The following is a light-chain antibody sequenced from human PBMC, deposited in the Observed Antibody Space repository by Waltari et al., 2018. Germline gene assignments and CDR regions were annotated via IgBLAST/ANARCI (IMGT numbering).Light chain of an antibody. V-gene: IGKV2-30*01. J-gene: IGKJ1*01. CDR1: QSIIDSDGKTY. Sequence: DVVMTQSPLSLLFTLGQPATITCRPSQSIIDSDGKTYLNWFHQRPGQSPRHLISYVSNRDHGVPDRVSGSRSGTDFTLKISRVEAEDVGIYYCIQRTHKPRTFGQGTKVEIK. CDR2: YVS. CDR3: IQRTHKPRT.